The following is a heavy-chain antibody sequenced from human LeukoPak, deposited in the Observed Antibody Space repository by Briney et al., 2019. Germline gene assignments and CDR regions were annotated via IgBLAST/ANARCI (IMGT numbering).Heavy chain of an antibody. CDR1: GYTFTGYY. V-gene: IGHV1-2*02. CDR3: ARGRYAAGTGSYYMDV. J-gene: IGHJ6*03. D-gene: IGHD6-13*01. CDR2: INPNSGGT. Sequence: GASVKVSCKASGYTFTGYYMHWVRQAPGQGLEWMGWINPNSGGTNYAQKFQGRVTMTRDTSISTAYMELSRLRSDDTAVYYCARGRYAAGTGSYYMDVWGKGTTVTVSS.